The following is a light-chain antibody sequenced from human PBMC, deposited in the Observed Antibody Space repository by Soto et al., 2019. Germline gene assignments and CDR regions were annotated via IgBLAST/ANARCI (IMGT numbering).Light chain of an antibody. J-gene: IGKJ2*01. CDR2: SAS. V-gene: IGKV1-39*01. CDR1: RGIATS. Sequence: DIQMTQSPSSLSASPGDTVSFTCRASRGIATSVSWYQQKPGAAPNLLIYSASTLQSGVPSRFSGSCSVTDFTPTISGLQPEDFATYFCQQTFSTPPYTFGQGTRL. CDR3: QQTFSTPPYT.